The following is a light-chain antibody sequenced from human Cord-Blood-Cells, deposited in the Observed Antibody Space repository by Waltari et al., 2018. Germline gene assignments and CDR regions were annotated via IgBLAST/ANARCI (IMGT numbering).Light chain of an antibody. Sequence: DIQMTQSPSSLSASVGDRVTITCRASQSISSYLNWYQQKPGKAPKLLFYAASSLQSGVPSRFSGSGSGTDFTLTIGSLQPEDFATYYCQQSYSTPYTFSQGTKLEIK. CDR1: QSISSY. CDR3: QQSYSTPYT. V-gene: IGKV1-39*01. CDR2: AAS. J-gene: IGKJ2*01.